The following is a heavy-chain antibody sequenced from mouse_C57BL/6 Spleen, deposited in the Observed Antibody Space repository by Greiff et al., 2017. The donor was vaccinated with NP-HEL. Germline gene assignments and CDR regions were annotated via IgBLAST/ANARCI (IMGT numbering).Heavy chain of an antibody. CDR1: GYSITSGYY. CDR2: ISYDGSN. CDR3: ANYYGSSPWFAY. D-gene: IGHD1-1*01. Sequence: EVKLMESGPGLVKPSQSLSLTCSVTGYSITSGYYWNWIRQFPGNKLEWMGYISYDGSNNYNPSLKNRISITRETSKNQFFLKLNSVTTEDTATYYCANYYGSSPWFAYWGQGTLVTVSA. V-gene: IGHV3-6*01. J-gene: IGHJ3*01.